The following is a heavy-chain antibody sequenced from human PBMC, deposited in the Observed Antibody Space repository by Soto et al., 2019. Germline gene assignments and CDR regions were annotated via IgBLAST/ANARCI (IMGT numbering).Heavy chain of an antibody. Sequence: PGGSLRLSCAASGFTFSSYGMHWVRQAPGKGLEWVAVIWYDGSNKYYADSVKGRFTISRDNSKNTLYLQMNSLRAEDTAVYYCARDWHPRDFWSGYYPYYYYGMDVWGQGTTVTVSS. D-gene: IGHD3-3*01. J-gene: IGHJ6*02. CDR1: GFTFSSYG. V-gene: IGHV3-33*01. CDR3: ARDWHPRDFWSGYYPYYYYGMDV. CDR2: IWYDGSNK.